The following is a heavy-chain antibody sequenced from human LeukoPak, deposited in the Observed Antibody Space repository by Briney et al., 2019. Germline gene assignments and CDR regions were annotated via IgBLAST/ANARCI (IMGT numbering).Heavy chain of an antibody. CDR1: GFTFSNYA. Sequence: PGGSLRLSCAASGFTFSNYAMNWVRQAPGKGLEWVSAISGSGGSTYYADSVKGRFTISRDNSKNTLYLQMNSLRAEDTAVYYCAKGQPGYSSSWYYFDYWGQGTLVTVSS. J-gene: IGHJ4*02. V-gene: IGHV3-23*01. CDR2: ISGSGGST. D-gene: IGHD6-13*01. CDR3: AKGQPGYSSSWYYFDY.